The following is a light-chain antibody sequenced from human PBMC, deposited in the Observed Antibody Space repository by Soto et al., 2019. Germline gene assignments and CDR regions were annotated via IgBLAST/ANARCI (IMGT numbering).Light chain of an antibody. Sequence: QSVLAQPPSASGSPGQSVTMSCTGTSSDVGAYNYVSWYQQHPGKVPKLMIYEVSKRPSGVPDRFSGSKSGNTASLTVSGLQAEDEADYYCISYAGSNIFVFGTGTKVTVL. CDR1: SSDVGAYNY. J-gene: IGLJ1*01. CDR3: ISYAGSNIFV. CDR2: EVS. V-gene: IGLV2-8*01.